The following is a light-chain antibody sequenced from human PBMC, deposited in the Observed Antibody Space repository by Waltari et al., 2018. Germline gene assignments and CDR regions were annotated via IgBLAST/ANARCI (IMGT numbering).Light chain of an antibody. CDR3: QQYNNWPVT. V-gene: IGKV3-15*01. CDR1: QSVSSN. Sequence: EIVMTQSPATLSVSPGERATLSCRASQSVSSNLAWYQQKPGQAPRLLIYGASTRATGIPARFSGSGSGTEFSLTISSLPSEDFAVYYCQQYNNWPVTFGQGTKVEIK. CDR2: GAS. J-gene: IGKJ1*01.